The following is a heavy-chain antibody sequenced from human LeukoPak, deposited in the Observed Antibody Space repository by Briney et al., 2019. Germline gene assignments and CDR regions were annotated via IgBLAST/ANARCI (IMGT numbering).Heavy chain of an antibody. Sequence: GGSLRLSCAASGFTFRDAWMTWVRQAPGKGLEWVSSISSSSSYIYYADSVKGRFTISRDNAKNSLYLQMNSLRAEDTAVYYCARVGGDNAFDIWGQGTMVTVSS. J-gene: IGHJ3*02. CDR1: GFTFRDAW. CDR2: ISSSSSYI. CDR3: ARVGGDNAFDI. V-gene: IGHV3-21*01. D-gene: IGHD2-21*02.